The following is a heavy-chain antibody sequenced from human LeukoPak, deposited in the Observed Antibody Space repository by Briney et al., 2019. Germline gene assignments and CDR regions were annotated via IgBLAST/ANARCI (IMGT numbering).Heavy chain of an antibody. CDR3: ARDSALDSSGWYYFDY. D-gene: IGHD6-19*01. Sequence: SETLSLTCAVYGGSFSGYYWSWIRQPPGKGLEWIGEINHSGSTNYNPSLKSRVTISVDTSKNQFSLKLSSVTAADTAVYYCARDSALDSSGWYYFDYWGQGTLVTVSS. J-gene: IGHJ4*02. CDR1: GGSFSGYY. CDR2: INHSGST. V-gene: IGHV4-34*01.